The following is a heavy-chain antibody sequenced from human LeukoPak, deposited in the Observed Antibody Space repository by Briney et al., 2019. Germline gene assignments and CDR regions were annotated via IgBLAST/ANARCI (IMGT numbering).Heavy chain of an antibody. CDR1: GFTFSSYV. D-gene: IGHD6-13*01. J-gene: IGHJ4*02. Sequence: GGSLRLSCAASGFTFSSYVMSWVRQAPGKGLEWVSAVSGSGVGTYYADSVKGRFTISRDNSKNTLHLQLNSLRVGDTAVYYCAKDGKIAAAGRRGRRYFDYWGQGTLVTVSS. CDR3: AKDGKIAAAGRRGRRYFDY. V-gene: IGHV3-23*01. CDR2: VSGSGVGT.